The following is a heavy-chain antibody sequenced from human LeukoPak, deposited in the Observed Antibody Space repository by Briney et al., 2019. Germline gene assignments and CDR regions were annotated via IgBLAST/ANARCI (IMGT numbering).Heavy chain of an antibody. D-gene: IGHD2-8*01. J-gene: IGHJ3*02. CDR2: ISSSSSYI. CDR3: AKDRSGWVFDAFDI. Sequence: PGGSLRLSCAASGFTFSSYSMNWVRQAPGKGLEWVSSISSSSSYIYYADSVKGRFTISRDNSKNTLYLQMNSLRAEDTAVYYCAKDRSGWVFDAFDIWGQGTMVTVSS. V-gene: IGHV3-21*04. CDR1: GFTFSSYS.